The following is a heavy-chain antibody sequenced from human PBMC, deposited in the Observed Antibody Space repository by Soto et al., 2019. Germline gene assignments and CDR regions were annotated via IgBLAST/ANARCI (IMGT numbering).Heavy chain of an antibody. J-gene: IGHJ4*02. D-gene: IGHD5-18*01. V-gene: IGHV3-33*01. CDR3: ARDKLPTGTAMAD. CDR1: GFTFSSYG. CDR2: IWYDGSNK. Sequence: PGCSLRLSCAASGFTFSSYGMHWVRQAPGKGLEWVAVIWYDGSNKYYADSVKGRFTISRDNSKNTLYLQMNSLRAEDTAVYYCARDKLPTGTAMADWGQGTLVTASS.